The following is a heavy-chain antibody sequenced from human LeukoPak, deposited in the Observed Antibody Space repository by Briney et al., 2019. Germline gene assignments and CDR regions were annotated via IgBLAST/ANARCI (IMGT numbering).Heavy chain of an antibody. J-gene: IGHJ3*02. D-gene: IGHD6-19*01. Sequence: SETLSLTCTVSGGSVSSGSYYWSWIRQPPGKGLEWIGYIYYSGSTNYNPSLKSRVTISVDTSKNQFSLKLSSVTAADTAVYYCARVYSSGWMQMGAFDIWGQGTMVTVSS. CDR1: GGSVSSGSYY. V-gene: IGHV4-61*01. CDR3: ARVYSSGWMQMGAFDI. CDR2: IYYSGST.